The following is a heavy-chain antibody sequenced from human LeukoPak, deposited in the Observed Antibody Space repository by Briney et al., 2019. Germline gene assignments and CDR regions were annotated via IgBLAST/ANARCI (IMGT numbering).Heavy chain of an antibody. J-gene: IGHJ3*02. D-gene: IGHD3-22*01. CDR3: ARDTDHSSGYRLSAFDI. CDR2: IWYDGSNK. V-gene: IGHV3-33*01. Sequence: GGSLRLSCAASGFTFSSYGMHWVRQAPGKGLEWVAVIWYDGSNKYYADSVKGRFTISRDNSKNTLYLQMNSLRAEDTAVYYRARDTDHSSGYRLSAFDIRGQGTMVTVSS. CDR1: GFTFSSYG.